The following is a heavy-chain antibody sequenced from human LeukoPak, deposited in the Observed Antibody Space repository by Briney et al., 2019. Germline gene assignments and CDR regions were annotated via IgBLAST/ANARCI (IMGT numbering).Heavy chain of an antibody. CDR2: ISSSGSTI. V-gene: IGHV3-48*03. J-gene: IGHJ4*02. Sequence: GGSLRLSCAASGFTFSSYAMNWVRPAPGEGLEWVSYISSSGSTIYYADSVKGRFTISRDNAKNSLYLQMNSLRAEDTAVYYCARIRYNWNFDYWGQGTLVTVSS. CDR1: GFTFSSYA. D-gene: IGHD1-20*01. CDR3: ARIRYNWNFDY.